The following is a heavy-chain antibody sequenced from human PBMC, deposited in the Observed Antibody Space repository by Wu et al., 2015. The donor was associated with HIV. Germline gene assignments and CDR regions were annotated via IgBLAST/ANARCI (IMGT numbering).Heavy chain of an antibody. Sequence: QVQLMQSGAEVKKPGASVKVSCKTSGYTFTDNYIHWVRQATGQGLEWMGWMNPRSGNTGYAQKFQGRVTMTRDTSISTANMELSSLRSEDTAVYYCARQRAYTSGWYIFDYWGQGTLVTVSS. J-gene: IGHJ4*02. CDR1: GYTFTDNY. CDR2: MNPRSGNT. V-gene: IGHV1-8*02. CDR3: ARQRAYTSGWYIFDY. D-gene: IGHD6-19*01.